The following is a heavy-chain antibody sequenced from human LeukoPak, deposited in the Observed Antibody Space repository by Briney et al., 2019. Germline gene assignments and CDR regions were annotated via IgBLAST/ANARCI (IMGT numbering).Heavy chain of an antibody. Sequence: GGSLRLSCAASGFTFRNAWMNWVRQAPGKGLEWVSSISSSSSYIYYADSVKGRFTISRDNAKNSLYLQMNSLRAEDTAVYYCASQDSSGYYQPGYFDYWGQGTLVTVSS. J-gene: IGHJ4*02. CDR1: GFTFRNAW. D-gene: IGHD3-22*01. V-gene: IGHV3-21*01. CDR2: ISSSSSYI. CDR3: ASQDSSGYYQPGYFDY.